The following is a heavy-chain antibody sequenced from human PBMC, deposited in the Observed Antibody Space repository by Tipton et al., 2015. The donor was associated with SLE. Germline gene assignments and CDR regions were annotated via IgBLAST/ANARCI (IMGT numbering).Heavy chain of an antibody. D-gene: IGHD3-10*01. Sequence: TLSLTCTVSGGSISSGGYYWSWIRQHPGKGLEWIGYIYYSGSTYYNPSLKSRVTLSVDTSKNQFSLKLSSVTAADTAVYYCANNKRVGSYFDYWGQGTLVTVSS. V-gene: IGHV4-31*03. J-gene: IGHJ4*02. CDR3: ANNKRVGSYFDY. CDR2: IYYSGST. CDR1: GGSISSGGYY.